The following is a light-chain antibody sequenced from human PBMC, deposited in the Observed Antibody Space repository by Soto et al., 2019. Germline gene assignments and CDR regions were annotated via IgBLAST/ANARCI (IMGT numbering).Light chain of an antibody. CDR2: DAS. V-gene: IGKV3-15*01. J-gene: IGKJ1*01. Sequence: EIVMTQSPATLSVSPGEIATLSFSASQSVSSNLAWHQQKPGQAPRILMYDASTRATGISARFSGSGSGTEFTLTISSLQSEDFAVYYCQQYTNWPKTFGQGTKVDIK. CDR1: QSVSSN. CDR3: QQYTNWPKT.